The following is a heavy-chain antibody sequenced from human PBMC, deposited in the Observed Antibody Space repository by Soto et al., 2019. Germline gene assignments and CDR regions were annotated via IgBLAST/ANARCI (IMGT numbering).Heavy chain of an antibody. J-gene: IGHJ3*02. V-gene: IGHV1-3*01. CDR3: ARDTETLGPRANDALDI. CDR2: INAGSGNT. CDR1: GYTFSAYT. D-gene: IGHD3-3*02. Sequence: QAQLVQSGAEMKKPGASVKVSCKATGYTFSAYTMNWVRQAPGQSLEWMGWINAGSGNTKYSQNSQGRVSITRDTSASTVYMELTGLTSADTAVYYCARDTETLGPRANDALDIWGQGTMVTVSS.